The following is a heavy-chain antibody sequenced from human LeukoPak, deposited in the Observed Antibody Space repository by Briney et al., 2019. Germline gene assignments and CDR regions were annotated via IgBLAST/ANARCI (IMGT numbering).Heavy chain of an antibody. J-gene: IGHJ3*02. CDR3: ASDRFAADAFDI. CDR1: GFTFSSYS. V-gene: IGHV3-21*01. D-gene: IGHD6-25*01. Sequence: PGGSLRLSCAASGFTFSSYSMNWVRQAPGKGLEWVSSISSSSSYIYYADSVEGRFTISRDNAKNSLYLQMNSLRAEDTAVYYCASDRFAADAFDIWGQGTMVTVSS. CDR2: ISSSSSYI.